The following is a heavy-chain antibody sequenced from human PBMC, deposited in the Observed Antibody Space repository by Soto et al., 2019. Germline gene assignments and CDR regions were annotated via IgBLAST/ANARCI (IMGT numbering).Heavy chain of an antibody. Sequence: GGSLRLSCAASGFTFSSYGMHWVRQAPGKGLEWVAVISYDGSNKYYADSVKGRFTISRDNSKNTLYLQMNSLRAEDTAVYYCAKGELGYCSGGSCPSFDYWGQGTLVTVS. CDR3: AKGELGYCSGGSCPSFDY. D-gene: IGHD2-15*01. CDR2: ISYDGSNK. CDR1: GFTFSSYG. V-gene: IGHV3-30*18. J-gene: IGHJ4*02.